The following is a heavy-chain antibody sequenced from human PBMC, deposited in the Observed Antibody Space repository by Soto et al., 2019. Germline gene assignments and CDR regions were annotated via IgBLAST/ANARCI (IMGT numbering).Heavy chain of an antibody. CDR1: GYTFTSYG. Sequence: ASVKVSCKASGYTFTSYGISWVRQAPGQGLEWMGWISAYNGNTKYAQKFQGRVTMTTDTSTSTAYMELSSLRSEDTAVYYCARVPRGTYYNVDWFDPWGQGTLVTVSS. CDR2: ISAYNGNT. CDR3: ARVPRGTYYNVDWFDP. D-gene: IGHD3-10*01. J-gene: IGHJ5*02. V-gene: IGHV1-18*01.